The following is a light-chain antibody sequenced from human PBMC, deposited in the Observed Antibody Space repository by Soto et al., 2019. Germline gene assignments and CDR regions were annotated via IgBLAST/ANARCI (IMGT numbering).Light chain of an antibody. CDR3: AAWDDSLSGRV. CDR1: SSNIGSNY. J-gene: IGLJ3*02. CDR2: RNN. V-gene: IGLV1-47*01. Sequence: QSVLTQPPSASGTPGQRVTISCSGSSSNIGSNYVYWYQQLPGTAPKLLIYRNNQRHSGVPDRFSGSKSGTSASLAISGLRSEDEADYYCAAWDDSLSGRVFGGGTTLTV.